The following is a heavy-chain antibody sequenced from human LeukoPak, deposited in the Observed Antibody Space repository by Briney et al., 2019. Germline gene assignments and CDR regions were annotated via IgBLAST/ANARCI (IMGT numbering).Heavy chain of an antibody. CDR2: IYYSGST. CDR3: ARTYYYDSSGYYEEYYLHY. D-gene: IGHD3-22*01. V-gene: IGHV4-59*01. Sequence: SETLSLTCTVSGGSISSYYGSWIRQPPGEGLEWIGYIYYSGSTNYNPSLKSRVTISVDTSKHQFSLKLSSVAAADTAVYYCARTYYYDSSGYYEEYYLHYWGQGTLVTVSS. J-gene: IGHJ4*02. CDR1: GGSISSYY.